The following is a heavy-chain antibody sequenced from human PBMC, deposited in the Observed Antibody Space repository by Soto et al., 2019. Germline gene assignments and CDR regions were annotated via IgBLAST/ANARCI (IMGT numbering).Heavy chain of an antibody. D-gene: IGHD6-19*01. J-gene: IGHJ4*02. V-gene: IGHV4-59*01. CDR2: VYYTGST. CDR3: SRSVAVSGAPLDY. Sequence: PWETLSLTCSVSGGSISGYYWSWIRQSPGKGLEWLGYVYYTGSTNYSPSLRSRVSISVDTSKNEFSLILSSVTAADTAVYFCSRSVAVSGAPLDYWGQGTQVTVSS. CDR1: GGSISGYY.